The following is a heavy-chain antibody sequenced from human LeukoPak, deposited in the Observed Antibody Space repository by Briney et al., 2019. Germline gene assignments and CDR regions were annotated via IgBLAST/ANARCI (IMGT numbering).Heavy chain of an antibody. D-gene: IGHD3-22*01. CDR3: ARDRGSGYAFDI. CDR1: GFIFSDYG. CDR2: IWYDGSNK. Sequence: GGSLRLSCAASGFIFSDYGMHWVRQAPGKGLEWVALIWYDGSNKYYADSVKGRFTIPRDSSKNTLYLQMNSLRAEDTAVYYCARDRGSGYAFDIWGQGTMVTVSS. V-gene: IGHV3-33*01. J-gene: IGHJ3*02.